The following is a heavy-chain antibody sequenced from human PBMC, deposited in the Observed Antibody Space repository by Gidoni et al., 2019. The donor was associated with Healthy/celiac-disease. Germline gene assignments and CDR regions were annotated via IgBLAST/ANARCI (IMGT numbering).Heavy chain of an antibody. CDR3: ARVGLLSIGLSSGYYFDY. CDR1: GGSISSGGYS. J-gene: IGHJ4*02. V-gene: IGHV4-31*03. Sequence: QVQLQESGPGLVKPSQTLSLTCTVSGGSISSGGYSWSWLRQHPGKGLEWIGYIYYSGSTYYNPSLKSRVTISVDTSKNQFSLKLSSVTAADTAVYYCARVGLLSIGLSSGYYFDYWGQGTLVTVSS. D-gene: IGHD3-22*01. CDR2: IYYSGST.